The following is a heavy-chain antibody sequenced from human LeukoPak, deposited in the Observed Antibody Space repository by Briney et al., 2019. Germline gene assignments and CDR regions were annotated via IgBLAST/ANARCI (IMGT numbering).Heavy chain of an antibody. CDR3: ARDIAARRSGRFDP. Sequence: SQTLSLTCAVSGDSVSSNSVAWNWIRQSPSRGLEWLGRTYYRSKWYNDYAVTVKSRITINPDTSKNQFSLQLNSVTPEDTAVYYCARDIAARRSGRFDPWGQGTLVTVSS. V-gene: IGHV6-1*01. J-gene: IGHJ5*02. D-gene: IGHD6-13*01. CDR2: TYYRSKWYN. CDR1: GDSVSSNSVA.